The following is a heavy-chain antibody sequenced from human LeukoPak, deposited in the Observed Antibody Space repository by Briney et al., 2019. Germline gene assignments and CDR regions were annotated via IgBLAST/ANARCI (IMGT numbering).Heavy chain of an antibody. J-gene: IGHJ4*02. V-gene: IGHV1-18*01. CDR1: GYTFTSYG. Sequence: ASVKVSCKASGYTFTSYGISWGRQAPGQGLEGMGWISAYNGNTNYAQKLQGRVTMTTDTSTSTAYMELRSLRSDDTAVYYCARTRRDGYTLDYWGQGTLVTVSS. CDR3: ARTRRDGYTLDY. D-gene: IGHD5-24*01. CDR2: ISAYNGNT.